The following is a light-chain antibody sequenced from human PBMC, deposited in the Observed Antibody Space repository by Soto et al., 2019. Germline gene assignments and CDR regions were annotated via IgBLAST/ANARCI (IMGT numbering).Light chain of an antibody. CDR1: SSDVGSYNL. J-gene: IGLJ1*01. Sequence: QSALTQPASVSGSPGQSIIISCTGTSSDVGSYNLVSWYQQHPGRAPKLMIYEGSKRPSGVSNRFSGSKSGNTASLTISGLQAEDEADYYCCSYAGSNTFVFGTGTKLTVL. CDR2: EGS. V-gene: IGLV2-23*01. CDR3: CSYAGSNTFV.